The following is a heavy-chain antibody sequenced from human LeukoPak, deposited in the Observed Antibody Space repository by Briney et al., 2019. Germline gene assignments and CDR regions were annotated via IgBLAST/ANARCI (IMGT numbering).Heavy chain of an antibody. V-gene: IGHV3-48*01. CDR2: ITNSGNSK. CDR3: ARDGYCSGGSCSGWFDP. CDR1: EFTFSSYS. Sequence: GGSLRLSCAASEFTFSSYSMNWVRQAPGKGLEWVSYITNSGNSKSYADSVKGRFTISRDNTKNTLYLQMNSLRAEDTAVYYCARDGYCSGGSCSGWFDPWGQGTLVTVSS. J-gene: IGHJ5*02. D-gene: IGHD2-15*01.